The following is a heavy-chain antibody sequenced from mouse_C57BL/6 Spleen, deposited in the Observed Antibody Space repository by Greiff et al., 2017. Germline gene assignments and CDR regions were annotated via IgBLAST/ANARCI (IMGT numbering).Heavy chain of an antibody. CDR1: GYTFTSYT. V-gene: IGHV1-4*01. Sequence: VQLQQSGAELARPGASVKMSCKASGYTFTSYTMHWVKQRPGQGLEWIGYINPSSGSTKYNQKFKDKATLTEDKSSSTAYMLLSSQTSEDSAVYYCARETTAGDYFDYWGQGTTLTVSS. J-gene: IGHJ2*01. CDR3: ARETTAGDYFDY. CDR2: INPSSGST. D-gene: IGHD1-2*01.